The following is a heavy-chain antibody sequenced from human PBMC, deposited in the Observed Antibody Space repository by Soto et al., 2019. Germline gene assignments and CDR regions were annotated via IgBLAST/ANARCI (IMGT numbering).Heavy chain of an antibody. CDR3: ARGPVFSIFGVVTATENWFDP. D-gene: IGHD3-3*01. V-gene: IGHV4-34*01. CDR2: INHSGST. J-gene: IGHJ5*02. CDR1: GGSFSGYY. Sequence: QVQLQQWGAGLLKPSETLSLTCAVYGGSFSGYYWSWIRQPPGKGLEWIGEINHSGSTNYNPSLKSRVTISVDTSKNQVSLKLSSVTAADTAVYYCARGPVFSIFGVVTATENWFDPWGQGTLVTVSS.